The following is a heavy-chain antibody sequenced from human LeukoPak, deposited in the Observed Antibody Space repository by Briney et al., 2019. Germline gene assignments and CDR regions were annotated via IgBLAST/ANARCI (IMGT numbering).Heavy chain of an antibody. V-gene: IGHV1-8*01. Sequence: ASVKVSCKASGYTFTSYDINWVQQATGQGLEWMGWMNPNSGNTGYAQKFQGRVTMTRNTSISTAYMELSSLRSEDTAVYYCARRSDYYDSSAYYYWGQGTLVTVSS. D-gene: IGHD3-22*01. CDR1: GYTFTSYD. J-gene: IGHJ4*02. CDR2: MNPNSGNT. CDR3: ARRSDYYDSSAYYY.